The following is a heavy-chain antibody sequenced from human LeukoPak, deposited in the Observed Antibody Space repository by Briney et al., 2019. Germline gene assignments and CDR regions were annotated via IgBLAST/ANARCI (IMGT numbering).Heavy chain of an antibody. V-gene: IGHV5-51*01. CDR2: IYPGDSDT. Sequence: GESLKISCKTSGYNFLTNWLGWVRQMPGKDLEWMGIIYPGDSDTTYSPSFEGQVTMSADKSITTAYLQWSSLKASDTAIYYCARAFVTMVRGLSPRVDYFTIRGQGTLVTVPS. CDR1: GYNFLTNW. CDR3: ARAFVTMVRGLSPRVDYFTI. J-gene: IGHJ3*02. D-gene: IGHD3-10*01.